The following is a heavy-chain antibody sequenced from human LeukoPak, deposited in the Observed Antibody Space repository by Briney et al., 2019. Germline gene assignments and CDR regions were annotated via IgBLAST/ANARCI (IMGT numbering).Heavy chain of an antibody. CDR3: ARGEAGYCSSTSCYGFRWFDP. Sequence: SETLSLTCAVYGGSFSGYYWSWIRHRPRKGLELIWEINHTGSTNYNPYLKSRVTISVDTSQDQFSLKLSSVTAEDTAMYYCARGEAGYCSSTSCYGFRWFDPWGKGTRVSVSS. D-gene: IGHD2-2*01. CDR2: INHTGST. CDR1: GGSFSGYY. V-gene: IGHV4-34*01. J-gene: IGHJ5*02.